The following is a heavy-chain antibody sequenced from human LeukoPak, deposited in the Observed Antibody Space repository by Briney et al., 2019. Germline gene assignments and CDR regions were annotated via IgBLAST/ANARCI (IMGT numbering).Heavy chain of an antibody. CDR2: IYHSGST. V-gene: IGHV4-4*02. CDR3: ARDNVLLWFGELLRAFDI. D-gene: IGHD3-10*01. J-gene: IGHJ3*02. Sequence: SGTLSLTCAVSGGSISSSNWWSWVRQPPGKGVEWIGEIYHSGSTNYNPSLKTRVTISVHKSKNQFSLKLSSVTAADTAVYYCARDNVLLWFGELLRAFDIWGQGTMVTVS. CDR1: GGSISSSNW.